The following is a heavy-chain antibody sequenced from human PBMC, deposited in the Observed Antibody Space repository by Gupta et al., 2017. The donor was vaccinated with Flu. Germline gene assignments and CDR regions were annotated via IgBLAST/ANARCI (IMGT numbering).Heavy chain of an antibody. CDR1: GDPIGSGADF. CDR2: IQNSGNT. V-gene: IGHV4-31*03. CDR3: AKFGRGALRSEDS. J-gene: IGHJ1*01. D-gene: IGHD3-10*01. Sequence: HVQLQESGPGLVNPSQTLSLTCTVSGDPIGSGADFWNWIRQHPGKGLEWIGNIQNSGNTYYNPSLKSRLTMSLDSSKNQFSLKLSSVTAADTAVYFCAKFGRGALRSEDSWGQGTLVTVSS.